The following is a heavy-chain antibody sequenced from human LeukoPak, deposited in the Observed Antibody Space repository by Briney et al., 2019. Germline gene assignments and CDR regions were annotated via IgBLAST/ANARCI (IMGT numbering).Heavy chain of an antibody. CDR2: VYPTGST. V-gene: IGHV4-4*07. J-gene: IGHJ6*03. CDR1: GDSISTYY. D-gene: IGHD3-10*01. CDR3: ARDSKASPGAFQIRGATFMDV. Sequence: SETLSLTCIVSGDSISTYYWSWIRQPAGKGLEWIGRVYPTGSTNYNPSLKSRVTMSVDTSNNQLSLRLTSVTAADTAVYYCARDSKASPGAFQIRGATFMDVWGKGTTVTISS.